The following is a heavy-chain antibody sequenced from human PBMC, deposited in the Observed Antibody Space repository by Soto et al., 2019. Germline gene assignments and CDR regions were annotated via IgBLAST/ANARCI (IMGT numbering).Heavy chain of an antibody. J-gene: IGHJ4*02. CDR3: ARFEYSSAYFDS. V-gene: IGHV3-21*01. CDR1: GFTFSNYA. Sequence: AGGSLRLSCAASGFTFSNYAMNGVRQAPGKGLEWVSSISSSSTYIYYADSVKGRFTISRDNAENSLYLQMNSLRADDTAVYYCARFEYSSAYFDSWGQGALVTVSS. CDR2: ISSSSTYI. D-gene: IGHD6-6*01.